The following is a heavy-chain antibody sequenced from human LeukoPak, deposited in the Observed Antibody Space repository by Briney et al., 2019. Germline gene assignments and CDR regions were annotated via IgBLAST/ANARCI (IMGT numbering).Heavy chain of an antibody. CDR1: GYTFTGYY. CDR2: INPNSGAT. D-gene: IGHD2-21*01. CDR3: ARAYCGGDCSHRTASDY. V-gene: IGHV1-2*02. J-gene: IGHJ4*02. Sequence: ASVKVSCKASGYTFTGYYIHWVRQAPGQGLEWMGWINPNSGATNYAQKFQGRVTMTRDTSISTAYMELSRLRSDDTAVYYCARAYCGGDCSHRTASDYWGQGTLVTVSS.